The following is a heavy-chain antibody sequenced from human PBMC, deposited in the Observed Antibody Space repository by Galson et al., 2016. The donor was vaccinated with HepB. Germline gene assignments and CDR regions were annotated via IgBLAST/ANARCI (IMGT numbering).Heavy chain of an antibody. CDR1: GFTFTNYA. CDR3: VREDWGASAQFDP. Sequence: SLRLSCAVSGFTFTNYAMHWVRQAPGKGLEWVARISYDGSDNYSADSVRGRVIISRDNYKNILYLDINSLRSGDTAVYYCVREDWGASAQFDPWGQGTLVTVSS. D-gene: IGHD7-27*01. J-gene: IGHJ5*02. V-gene: IGHV3-30*04. CDR2: ISYDGSDN.